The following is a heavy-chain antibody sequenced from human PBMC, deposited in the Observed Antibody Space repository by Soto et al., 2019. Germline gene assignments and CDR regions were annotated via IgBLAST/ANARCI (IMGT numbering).Heavy chain of an antibody. CDR1: GYTFTSYG. CDR3: ARVKFIAVAGYYFDY. D-gene: IGHD6-19*01. CDR2: ISAYNGNT. J-gene: IGHJ4*02. V-gene: IGHV1-18*01. Sequence: VSVKVSCKASGYTFTSYGISWVRQAPGQGLERMGWISAYNGNTNYAQKLQGRVTMTTDTSTSTAYMELRSLRSDDTAVYYCARVKFIAVAGYYFDYWGQGTLVTVSS.